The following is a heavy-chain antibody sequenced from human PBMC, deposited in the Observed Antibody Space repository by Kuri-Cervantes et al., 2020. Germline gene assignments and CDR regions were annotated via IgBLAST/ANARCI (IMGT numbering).Heavy chain of an antibody. V-gene: IGHV3-30*03. CDR2: ISFDGTNK. D-gene: IGHD2-2*01. CDR3: ASLTNFCSSTSCFDY. CDR1: GFSFSSYG. J-gene: IGHJ4*02. Sequence: GESLKISCAASGFSFSSYGMHWVRQAPGKGLEWVAGISFDGTNKYFADSVKGRFTISRDNPKNMLYVQMNGLRPEDTAVYYCASLTNFCSSTSCFDYWGQGTLVTVSS.